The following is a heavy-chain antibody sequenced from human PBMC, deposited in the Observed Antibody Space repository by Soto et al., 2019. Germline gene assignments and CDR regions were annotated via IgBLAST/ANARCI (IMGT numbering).Heavy chain of an antibody. CDR2: INHSGST. CDR1: GGSFSGYY. D-gene: IGHD3-10*01. CDR3: ARDVYGSGSYFDAFDI. V-gene: IGHV4-34*01. J-gene: IGHJ3*02. Sequence: QVQLQQWGAGLLKPSETLSLTCAVYGGSFSGYYWSWIRQTPGKGLEWIGEINHSGSTNYNPSLKGRVTISVDTAKNQFSLKLSSVTAADTAVYYCARDVYGSGSYFDAFDIWGQGTMVTVSS.